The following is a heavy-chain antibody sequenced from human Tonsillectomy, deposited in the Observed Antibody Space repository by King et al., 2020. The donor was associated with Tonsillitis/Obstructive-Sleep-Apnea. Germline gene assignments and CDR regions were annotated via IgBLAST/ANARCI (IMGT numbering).Heavy chain of an antibody. J-gene: IGHJ4*02. Sequence: QLQESGPGLVKPSETLSLTCTVSGGSLSSSSYYWGWIRQPPGKGLEWIGTIYYSGSTYYNPSLKSRVTISVDTSKNQFSLKLSSVTAADTAVYYCAKVAGIAVAGNSDYWGQGTLVTVSS. CDR3: AKVAGIAVAGNSDY. CDR1: GGSLSSSSYY. CDR2: IYYSGST. D-gene: IGHD6-19*01. V-gene: IGHV4-39*07.